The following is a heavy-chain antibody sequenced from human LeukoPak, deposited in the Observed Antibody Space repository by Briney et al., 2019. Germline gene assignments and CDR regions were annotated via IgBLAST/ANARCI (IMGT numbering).Heavy chain of an antibody. J-gene: IGHJ4*02. CDR3: TRHVPNSGYANFDY. V-gene: IGHV3-73*01. CDR2: IRSKANHYAT. CDR1: GFTFSGSA. D-gene: IGHD5-12*01. Sequence: GGSLRLSCAASGFTFSGSAMHWVRQASGKGLEWVGRIRSKANHYATAYAASVKGRFTISRDDSKNTAYLQMNSLKTEDTAVYCCTRHVPNSGYANFDYWGQGTLVTVSS.